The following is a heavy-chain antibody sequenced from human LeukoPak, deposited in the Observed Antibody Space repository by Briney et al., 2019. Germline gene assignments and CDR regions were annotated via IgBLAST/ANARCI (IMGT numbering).Heavy chain of an antibody. CDR3: AKDPGDGYNSFDY. CDR1: RFIFRSYG. J-gene: IGHJ4*02. D-gene: IGHD5-24*01. V-gene: IGHV3-30*02. Sequence: GGSLRLFCAASRFIFRSYGMHWVRQAPGKGLEWVAFIRSDGSTEYYADSVKGRFTISRDNSKNTLYLQMNSLRAEDTAVYYCAKDPGDGYNSFDYWGQGTLVTVSS. CDR2: IRSDGSTE.